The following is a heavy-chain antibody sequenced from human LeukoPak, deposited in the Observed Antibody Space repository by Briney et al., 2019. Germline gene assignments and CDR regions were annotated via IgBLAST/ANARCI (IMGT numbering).Heavy chain of an antibody. CDR1: GFTVSSNY. D-gene: IGHD3-22*01. CDR3: ASRDYYDSSGYSDAFDI. CDR2: IYSGGST. V-gene: IGHV3-66*01. J-gene: IGHJ3*02. Sequence: AGGSLRLSCAASGFTVSSNYMSWVRQAPGKGLEWVSVIYSGGSTYYAESVKGRFTISRDNSKNTLYLQMNSLRAEDTAVYYCASRDYYDSSGYSDAFDIWGQGTMVTVSS.